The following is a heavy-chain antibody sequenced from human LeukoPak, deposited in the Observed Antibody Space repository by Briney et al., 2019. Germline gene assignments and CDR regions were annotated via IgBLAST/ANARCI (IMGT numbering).Heavy chain of an antibody. CDR1: GYTFTGYY. V-gene: IGHV1-2*02. D-gene: IGHD1-26*01. J-gene: IGHJ4*02. CDR2: INPNSGGT. Sequence: GASVKVSCKASGYTFTGYYMHWVRQTPGQGLEWMGWINPNSGGTNYAQKFQGRVTMTRDTSISTAYMELSRLRSDDTAVYYCARDWVVGATLYYFDYWGQGTLVTVSS. CDR3: ARDWVVGATLYYFDY.